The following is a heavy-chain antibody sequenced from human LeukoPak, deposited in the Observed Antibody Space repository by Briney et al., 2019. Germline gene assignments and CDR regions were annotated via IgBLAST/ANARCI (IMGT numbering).Heavy chain of an antibody. CDR1: GFTFSSYE. CDR2: ISSGSTI. V-gene: IGHV3-48*03. Sequence: GGSLRLSCAASGFTFSSYEMNWVRQAPGKGLEWVSYISSGSTIYYADSVKGRFTISRDNAKNSLYLQMNSLRAEDTAVYYCARGKERRKGFDPWGQGTLVTVSS. CDR3: ARGKERRKGFDP. J-gene: IGHJ5*02.